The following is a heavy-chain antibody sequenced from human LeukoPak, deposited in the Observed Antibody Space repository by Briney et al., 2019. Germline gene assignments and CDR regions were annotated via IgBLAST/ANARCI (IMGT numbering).Heavy chain of an antibody. V-gene: IGHV3-30*18. CDR3: AKSRGAAPIH. D-gene: IGHD6-13*01. J-gene: IGHJ4*02. CDR2: ISYDGSNK. CDR1: GFTFSSYG. Sequence: QAGGSLRLSCAASGFTFSSYGMHWVRQAPGKGLEWVAVISYDGSNKYYADSVKGRFTISRDNSKNTLYLQMNSLRAEDTAVYYCAKSRGAAPIHWGQGTLVTVSS.